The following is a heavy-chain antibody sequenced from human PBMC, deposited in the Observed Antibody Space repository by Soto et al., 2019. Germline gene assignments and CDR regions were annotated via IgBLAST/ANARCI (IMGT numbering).Heavy chain of an antibody. CDR3: TRNASRDSSARGWFDP. D-gene: IGHD6-13*01. CDR2: ISSNSAYI. J-gene: IGHJ5*02. V-gene: IGHV3-21*01. CDR1: GFTFRSFT. Sequence: VGSLRLSCAASGFTFRSFTMNWVRQAPGKGLEWVSTISSNSAYIYYTDALRGRFTISRDNAKNSLHLQMNSLRAEDTAVYYCTRNASRDSSARGWFDPWGPGTLVTVSS.